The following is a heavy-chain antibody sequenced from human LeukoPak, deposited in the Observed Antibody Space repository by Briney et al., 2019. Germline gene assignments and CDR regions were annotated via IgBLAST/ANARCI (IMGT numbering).Heavy chain of an antibody. Sequence: SETLSLTCTVSGGSISSYYWSWIRQSSGRGLEWIGYIFYSGSTNYNPSLRSRVTMSVDTSKNQFSLNLRSMTAADTAVYYCARHPSAMANFDCWGQGTLVTVSS. V-gene: IGHV4-59*08. CDR3: ARHPSAMANFDC. D-gene: IGHD2-2*01. CDR2: IFYSGST. CDR1: GGSISSYY. J-gene: IGHJ4*02.